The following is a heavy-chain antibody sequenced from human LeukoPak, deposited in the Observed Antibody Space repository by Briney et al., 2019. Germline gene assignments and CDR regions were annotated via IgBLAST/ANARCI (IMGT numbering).Heavy chain of an antibody. CDR2: IYYSGST. Sequence: PSETLSLTCTVSDDSITIYYWSWIRQPPGKGLEWIGYIYYSGSTNYNPSLKSRVTISVDTSKNQFSLKLSSVTAADTAVYYCARGRVNYYYYYMDVWGKGTTVTISS. V-gene: IGHV4-59*01. CDR3: ARGRVNYYYYYMDV. J-gene: IGHJ6*03. D-gene: IGHD3-10*01. CDR1: DDSITIYY.